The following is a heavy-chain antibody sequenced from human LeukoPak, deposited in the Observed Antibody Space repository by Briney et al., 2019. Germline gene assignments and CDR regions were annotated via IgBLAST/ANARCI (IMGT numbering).Heavy chain of an antibody. D-gene: IGHD3-3*01. CDR1: GGTFSSYA. V-gene: IGHV1-69*05. J-gene: IGHJ3*02. CDR3: ASSGNDFSSGYRARVAFDI. Sequence: SVTVSCKASGGTFSSYAISWVRQAPGQGLEWMGGIIPIFGTANYAQKFQGRVTITTDESTSTAYMELSSLRSEDTAVYYCASSGNDFSSGYRARVAFDIWGQGTMVTVSS. CDR2: IIPIFGTA.